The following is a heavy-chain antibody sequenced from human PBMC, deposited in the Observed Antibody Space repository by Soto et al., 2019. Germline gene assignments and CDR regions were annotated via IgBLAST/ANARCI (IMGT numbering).Heavy chain of an antibody. J-gene: IGHJ4*02. CDR3: ASKPGQVDSYFDY. D-gene: IGHD4-4*01. CDR1: GGSIGSTHW. V-gene: IGHV4-4*02. Sequence: QVQLQESGPGLVKPSGTLSLTCAVSGGSIGSTHWWSWVRQPPGKGLEWIGEIYHRGSTNYNPSRNSRVTRSVDRAMKQFSLTLSSVTAADTAVYYCASKPGQVDSYFDYWGQGAMVTVSS. CDR2: IYHRGST.